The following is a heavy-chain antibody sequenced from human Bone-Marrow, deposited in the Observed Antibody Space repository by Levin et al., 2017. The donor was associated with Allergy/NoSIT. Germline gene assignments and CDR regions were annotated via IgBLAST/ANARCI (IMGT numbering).Heavy chain of an antibody. Sequence: PGGSLSLSCAASGFTFSSYAMSWVRQAPGKGLDWVSAISGSGTSTYYADSVKGRFTISRDNSMTTLYLQMNSLRAEDTAVYYCAKGAGWVAGAVALIWGQGTLVTVSS. CDR3: AKGAGWVAGAVALI. J-gene: IGHJ4*02. CDR2: ISGSGTST. D-gene: IGHD6-19*01. CDR1: GFTFSSYA. V-gene: IGHV3-23*01.